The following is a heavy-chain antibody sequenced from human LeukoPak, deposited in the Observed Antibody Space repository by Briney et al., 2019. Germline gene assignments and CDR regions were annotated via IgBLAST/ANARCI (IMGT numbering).Heavy chain of an antibody. CDR2: ISSSSSYI. D-gene: IGHD3-22*01. V-gene: IGHV3-21*01. J-gene: IGHJ4*02. CDR1: GFTFSSYS. Sequence: GGSLRLSCAASGFTFSSYSMNWVRQAPGKGLEWVSSISSSSSYIYYADSVKGRFTISRDNAKNSLYLQMNSLRAEDTAVYYCARDPSSGYYYGGDYWGQGTLVTVSS. CDR3: ARDPSSGYYYGGDY.